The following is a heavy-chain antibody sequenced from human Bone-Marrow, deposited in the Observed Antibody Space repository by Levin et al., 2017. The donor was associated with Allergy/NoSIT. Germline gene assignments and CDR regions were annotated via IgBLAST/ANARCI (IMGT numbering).Heavy chain of an antibody. CDR2: MSGDEETT. CDR1: GFRFSDHF. CDR3: ARDAYNYLY. D-gene: IGHD5-24*01. Sequence: GESLKISCTASGFRFSDHFMSWIRHVPGKGLEWLSYMSGDEETTLYAKSVKGRFIISRDNAKNSLFLQMNSLRVEDTAVYFCARDAYNYLYWGPGILVTVSS. J-gene: IGHJ4*02. V-gene: IGHV3-11*01.